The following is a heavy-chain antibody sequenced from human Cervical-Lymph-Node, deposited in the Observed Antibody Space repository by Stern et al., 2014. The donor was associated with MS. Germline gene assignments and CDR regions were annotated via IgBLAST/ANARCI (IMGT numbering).Heavy chain of an antibody. CDR2: TYPGDSDT. V-gene: IGHV5-51*03. J-gene: IGHJ6*02. Sequence: MQLVESGAEVKKPGESLKISCKGSGYSFTSYWIAWGRQMPGKGLEWMGITYPGDSDTRSGPSFQGQVTISADKSISTAYLQWSSLKASDTAMYYCARRGSSTTYYYYGMDVWGQGTTVTVSS. CDR1: GYSFTSYW. D-gene: IGHD6-6*01. CDR3: ARRGSSTTYYYYGMDV.